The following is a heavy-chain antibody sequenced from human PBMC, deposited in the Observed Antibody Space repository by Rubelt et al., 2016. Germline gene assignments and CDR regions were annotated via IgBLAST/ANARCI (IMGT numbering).Heavy chain of an antibody. CDR3: VRGSSGYLGPLDY. CDR1: GFTVSSNS. CDR2: IYNDGST. D-gene: IGHD3-22*01. J-gene: IGHJ4*02. Sequence: EVQLVESGGRLIQPGGSLGLSCAASGFTVSSNSMSWVRQAPGKGLECVSIIYNDGSTYYADSVKGRFTISRDNSKNRMYLQMNSLRAEDTAVYYCVRGSSGYLGPLDYWGQGTLVTVSS. V-gene: IGHV3-53*01.